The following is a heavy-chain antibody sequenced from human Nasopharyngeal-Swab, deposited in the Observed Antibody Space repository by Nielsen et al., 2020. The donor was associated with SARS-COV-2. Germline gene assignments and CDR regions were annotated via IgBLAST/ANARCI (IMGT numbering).Heavy chain of an antibody. CDR3: ATGDDYGRGY. D-gene: IGHD4-17*01. CDR2: ISSNGGST. CDR1: GFTFSSYA. Sequence: GGSLRLSCAASGFTFSSYAMHWVRQAPGKGLEYVSAISSNGGSTYYANSVKGRFTISRDNSKNTLYLQMGSLRAEDMAVYYCATGDDYGRGYWGQGTLVTVSS. J-gene: IGHJ4*02. V-gene: IGHV3-64*01.